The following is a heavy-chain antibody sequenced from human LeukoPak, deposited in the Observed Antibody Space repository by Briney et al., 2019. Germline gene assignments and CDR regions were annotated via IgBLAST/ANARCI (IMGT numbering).Heavy chain of an antibody. J-gene: IGHJ4*02. CDR1: GGTFSSYA. CDR2: IIPIFGTA. Sequence: ASVTVSCKASGGTFSSYAISWVRQAPGQGLEWMGGIIPIFGTANYAQKFQGRVTITADKSTSTAYMELSSLRSEDTAVYYCARAGYYYDSSGYYCFDYWGQGTLVTVSS. CDR3: ARAGYYYDSSGYYCFDY. V-gene: IGHV1-69*06. D-gene: IGHD3-22*01.